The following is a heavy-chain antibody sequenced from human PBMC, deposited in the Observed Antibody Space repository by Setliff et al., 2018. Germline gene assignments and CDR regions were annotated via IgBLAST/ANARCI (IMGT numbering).Heavy chain of an antibody. J-gene: IGHJ4*02. CDR1: GASISGYY. CDR2: LYYSGTT. V-gene: IGHV4-59*01. CDR3: AREGDTSGYYYGGGFDY. D-gene: IGHD3-22*01. Sequence: SETLSLTCSVSGASISGYYWSWIRQSPTKGLEWIGSLYYSGTTSYNPSLKSRVTMSADASKRQFFLKLSSVTTADTALYYCAREGDTSGYYYGGGFDYWGQGIPVTVSS.